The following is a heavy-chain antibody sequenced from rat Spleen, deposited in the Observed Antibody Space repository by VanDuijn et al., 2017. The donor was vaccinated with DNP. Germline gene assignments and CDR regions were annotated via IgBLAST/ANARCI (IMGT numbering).Heavy chain of an antibody. CDR3: TRGVYYGSSWAFDY. CDR2: ISPSGSRP. V-gene: IGHV5-20*01. D-gene: IGHD1-6*01. J-gene: IGHJ2*01. CDR1: GFTFSDYY. Sequence: EVQLVESGGGLVQPGRSLRLSCAASGFTFSDYYMAWVRQAPKKGLEWVAAISPSGSRPYSPDSVKGRFTISRDTAKSSLYRQMNSLKSEDTATYYCTRGVYYGSSWAFDYWGHGVMVTVSS.